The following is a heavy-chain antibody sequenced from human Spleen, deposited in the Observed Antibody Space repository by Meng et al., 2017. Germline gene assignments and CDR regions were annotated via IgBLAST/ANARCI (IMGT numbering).Heavy chain of an antibody. CDR1: GGSFSDYY. J-gene: IGHJ4*02. V-gene: IGHV4-34*01. CDR3: ARGPTTMAHDFDY. D-gene: IGHD4-11*01. CDR2: INHSGST. Sequence: VLRRDSGPGLVKRSGALSPTCVFSGGSFSDYYWSWIRQPPGKGLEWIGEINHSGSTNYNPSLESRATISVDTSQNNLSLKLSSVTAADSAVYYCARGPTTMAHDFDYWGQGTLVTVSS.